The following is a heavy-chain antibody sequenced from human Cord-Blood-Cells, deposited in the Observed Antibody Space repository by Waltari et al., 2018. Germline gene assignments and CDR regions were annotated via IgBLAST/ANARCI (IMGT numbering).Heavy chain of an antibody. CDR2: IYYSGST. D-gene: IGHD6-6*01. Sequence: QLQLQESGPGLVKPSETLSLTCTVSGGSISSSSYYRGWIRQPPGKGLEWIGSIYYSGSTYYNPSLKSRVTISVDTSKNQFSLKLSSVTAADTAVYYCARHDFRGSSSFDYWGQGTLVTVSS. V-gene: IGHV4-39*01. CDR3: ARHDFRGSSSFDY. CDR1: GGSISSSSYY. J-gene: IGHJ4*02.